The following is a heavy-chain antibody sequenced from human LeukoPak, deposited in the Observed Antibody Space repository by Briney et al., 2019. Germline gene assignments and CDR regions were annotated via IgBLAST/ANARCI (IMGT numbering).Heavy chain of an antibody. CDR2: ISSDGRDK. J-gene: IGHJ4*02. D-gene: IGHD3-10*01. V-gene: IGHV3-30-3*01. CDR3: ARDGALDY. Sequence: GGSLRLSCAASGFTFTKYTMHWVRQAPGKGLEWVAVISSDGRDKYYADSLKGRFTISRDDSKNTLYLQMNSLGGEDSAAYYCARDGALDYWGQATLVTVSS. CDR1: GFTFTKYT.